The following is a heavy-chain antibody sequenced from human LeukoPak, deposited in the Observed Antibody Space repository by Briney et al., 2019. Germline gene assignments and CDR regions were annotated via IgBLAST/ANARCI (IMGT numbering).Heavy chain of an antibody. V-gene: IGHV3-23*01. CDR3: AKDSSGWARDY. J-gene: IGHJ4*02. CDR1: GPTFSTYG. CDR2: ITGSGATT. Sequence: GGTLRLSCAGPGPTFSTYGMSWVRQAPGKGLEWVSTITGSGATTYYADSVKGRFTIFRDSSKKTLYLEMNSLRAEDTAVYYCAKDSSGWARDYWGQGTLVTVSS. D-gene: IGHD6-19*01.